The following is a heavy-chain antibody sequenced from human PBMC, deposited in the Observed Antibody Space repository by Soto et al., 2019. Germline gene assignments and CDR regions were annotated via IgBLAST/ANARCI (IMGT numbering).Heavy chain of an antibody. Sequence: QVQLQESGPGLVKPSQTLSLTCTVSGGSISSGGYYWSWIRQHPGKGLEWIGYIYYSGSTYYNPSLKSRVTISVDTSKNQFSLKLSSVTAADTAVYYCARGGDYDSSGYYLGIDYWGQGTLVTVSS. D-gene: IGHD3-22*01. CDR2: IYYSGST. J-gene: IGHJ4*02. V-gene: IGHV4-31*03. CDR3: ARGGDYDSSGYYLGIDY. CDR1: GGSISSGGYY.